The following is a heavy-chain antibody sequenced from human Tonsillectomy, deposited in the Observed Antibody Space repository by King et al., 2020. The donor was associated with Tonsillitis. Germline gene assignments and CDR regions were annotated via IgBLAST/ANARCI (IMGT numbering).Heavy chain of an antibody. J-gene: IGHJ4*02. CDR2: ISGSGVST. CDR1: GSTFSSYA. V-gene: IGHV3-23*04. Sequence: VQLVESGGGLVQPGGSLRLSCAASGSTFSSYAMSWVRQAPGKGLEWVSGISGSGVSTYYADSVKGRFTISRDNSKNTLYLQMNSLRAEDTAVYYCAKDHGKGYCTNGVCYNFDYWGPGTLVTVSS. CDR3: AKDHGKGYCTNGVCYNFDY. D-gene: IGHD2-8*01.